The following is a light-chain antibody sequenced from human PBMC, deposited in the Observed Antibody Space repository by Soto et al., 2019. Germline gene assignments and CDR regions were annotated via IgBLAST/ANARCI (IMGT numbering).Light chain of an antibody. Sequence: AIRMTQSPSSFSASTGDRGTITCRASQGISSYLAWYQQKPGKAPKLLIYAASTLQSGVPSRFSGSGSGTDFTLTISCLQSEDFATYYCQQYYSYPLTFGQGTKVDIK. CDR3: QQYYSYPLT. CDR1: QGISSY. V-gene: IGKV1-8*01. CDR2: AAS. J-gene: IGKJ1*01.